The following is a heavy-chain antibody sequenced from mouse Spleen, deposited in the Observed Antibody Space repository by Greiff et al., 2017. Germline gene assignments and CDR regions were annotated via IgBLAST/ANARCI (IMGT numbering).Heavy chain of an antibody. V-gene: IGHV1-50*01. CDR2: IDPSDSYT. D-gene: IGHD1-1*02. J-gene: IGHJ2*01. CDR3: ARKTGYGDYPDY. Sequence: VQLQQSGAELVKPGASVKLSCKASGYTFTSYWMQWVKQRPGQGLEWIGEIDPSDSYTNYNQKFKGKATLTVDTSSSTAYMQLSSLTSEDSAVYYCARKTGYGDYPDYWGQGTTLTVSS. CDR1: GYTFTSYW.